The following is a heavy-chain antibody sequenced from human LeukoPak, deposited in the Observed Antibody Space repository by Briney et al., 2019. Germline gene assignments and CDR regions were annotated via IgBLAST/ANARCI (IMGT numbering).Heavy chain of an antibody. CDR3: AKNAGTSFTVHAFDI. CDR2: IWYDGSNK. D-gene: IGHD3-10*01. V-gene: IGHV3-33*06. CDR1: GFTFSSYG. J-gene: IGHJ3*02. Sequence: GGSLRLSCAASGFTFSSYGMHWVRQAPGKGLEWVAVIWYDGSNKYYADSVKGRFTISRDNSKNTLYLQMNSLRAEDTALYYCAKNAGTSFTVHAFDIWGQGTMVTVSS.